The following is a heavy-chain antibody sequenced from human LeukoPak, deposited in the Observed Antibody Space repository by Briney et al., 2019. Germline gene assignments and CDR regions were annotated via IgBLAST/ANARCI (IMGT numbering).Heavy chain of an antibody. V-gene: IGHV3-23*01. Sequence: PGGSLRLSCAASGFTFSSYAMSWVRQAPGKGLEWVPAISGSGGSTYYADSVKGRFTISRDNSKNTLYLQMNSLRAEDTAVYYCATSPRGWYYFDYWGQGTLVTVSS. D-gene: IGHD2-15*01. J-gene: IGHJ4*02. CDR3: ATSPRGWYYFDY. CDR2: ISGSGGST. CDR1: GFTFSSYA.